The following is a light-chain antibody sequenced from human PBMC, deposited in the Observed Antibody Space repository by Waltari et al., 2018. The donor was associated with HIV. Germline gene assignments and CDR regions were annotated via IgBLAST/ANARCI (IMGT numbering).Light chain of an antibody. CDR3: GTWDSSVGAAV. CDR1: SSNSGSGS. Sequence: QSVFTQPPSVSAAPGPKVTIPCPGSSSNSGSGSVSWYQHLPGAAPRLLIYDNTKRPSWISDRFSGSKSGTSATLGITGLQTGDEADYYCGTWDSSVGAAVFGGGTRLTVL. J-gene: IGLJ3*02. CDR2: DNT. V-gene: IGLV1-51*01.